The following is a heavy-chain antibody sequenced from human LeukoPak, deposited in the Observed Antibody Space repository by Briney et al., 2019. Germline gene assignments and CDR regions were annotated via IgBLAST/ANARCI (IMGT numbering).Heavy chain of an antibody. Sequence: PSQTLSLTCAVSGGSISSGGYSWSWIRQPPGKGLEWIGYIYHSGSTYYNPSLKSRVTISVDRSKNQFSLKLSSVTAADTAVYYCARAGPAALNFDYWGQGTLVTVSS. D-gene: IGHD2-2*01. CDR1: GGSISSGGYS. CDR2: IYHSGST. J-gene: IGHJ4*02. V-gene: IGHV4-30-2*01. CDR3: ARAGPAALNFDY.